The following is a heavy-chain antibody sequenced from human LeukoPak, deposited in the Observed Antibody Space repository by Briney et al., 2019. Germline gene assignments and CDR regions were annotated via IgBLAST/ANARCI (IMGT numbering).Heavy chain of an antibody. V-gene: IGHV4-4*07. CDR1: GXSISSFY. CDR2: IYNTGTT. Sequence: PSETLSLTCTVSGXSISSFYGTWIRQPAGKGLEWVGRIYNTGTTDYNPSLKSRVTMSVDRSKNQFSLKLSSVTAADTAVYYCARGLPSRFDPWGQGTLVTVSS. D-gene: IGHD2-15*01. CDR3: ARGLPSRFDP. J-gene: IGHJ5*02.